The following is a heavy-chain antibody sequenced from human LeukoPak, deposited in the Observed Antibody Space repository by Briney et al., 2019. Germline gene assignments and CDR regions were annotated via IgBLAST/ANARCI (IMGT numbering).Heavy chain of an antibody. CDR2: ISDSGSTK. J-gene: IGHJ4*02. Sequence: GGSLRLSCAASGFTFSSYEMNWVRQAPGKGLEWVSYISDSGSTKYYADSVKGRFTISRDNAKNSVYLQMKSLRAEDTAVYDSSGYLGVFDYWGQGTLVTVSS. V-gene: IGHV3-48*03. CDR3: SGYLGVFDY. D-gene: IGHD3-22*01. CDR1: GFTFSSYE.